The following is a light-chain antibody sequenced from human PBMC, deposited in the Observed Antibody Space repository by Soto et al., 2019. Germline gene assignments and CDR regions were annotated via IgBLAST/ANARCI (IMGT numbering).Light chain of an antibody. CDR1: SSDVGGYNY. J-gene: IGLJ2*01. CDR3: SSYTSSSTLV. Sequence: QSALTQRASVSGSPGQSITISCTGTSSDVGGYNYVSWYQQHPGKAPKLMIYDVSNRPSGVSNRFSGSKSGNTASLTISGLQAEAEADYYCSSYTSSSTLVFGGGTKLTVL. V-gene: IGLV2-14*01. CDR2: DVS.